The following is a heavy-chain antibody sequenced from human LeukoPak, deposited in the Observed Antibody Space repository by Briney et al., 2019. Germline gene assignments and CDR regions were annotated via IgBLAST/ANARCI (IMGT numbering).Heavy chain of an antibody. V-gene: IGHV3-23*01. CDR2: ISGSGGST. CDR3: AKHYYDSSGYYVVSYFDY. J-gene: IGHJ4*02. Sequence: PGGSLRLSCAASGFTFSSYAMSWVRQAPGKGLEWVSAISGSGGSTYYADSVKGRFTISRDNSKNTLYLQMNTLRAEDTAVYYCAKHYYDSSGYYVVSYFDYWGQGTLVTVSS. CDR1: GFTFSSYA. D-gene: IGHD3-22*01.